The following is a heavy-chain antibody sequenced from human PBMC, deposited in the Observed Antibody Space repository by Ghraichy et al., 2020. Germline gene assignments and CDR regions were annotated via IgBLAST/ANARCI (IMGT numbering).Heavy chain of an antibody. J-gene: IGHJ5*02. V-gene: IGHV4-34*01. D-gene: IGHD7-27*01. CDR1: GGSFSGYY. Sequence: SETLSLTCAVYGGSFSGYYWSWIRQPPGKGLEWIGEINHSGSTNYNPSLKSRVTISVDTSKNQFSLKLSSVTAADTAVYYCARGPTLGTVWFDPWGQGTLVTVSS. CDR2: INHSGST. CDR3: ARGPTLGTVWFDP.